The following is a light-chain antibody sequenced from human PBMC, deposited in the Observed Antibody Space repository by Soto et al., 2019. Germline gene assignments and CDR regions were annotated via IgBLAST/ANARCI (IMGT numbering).Light chain of an antibody. CDR2: GNT. J-gene: IGLJ2*01. Sequence: QAVVTQPPSLSGAPGQNIIISCTGGGSNIGAGFDVHWYQQLPGTAPKLLIYGNTNRPSGVPDRFSGSKSGTSASLVITGRQAEDEADYYCQSYDTGLSGPVVFGGGTKLTVL. CDR1: GSNIGAGFD. CDR3: QSYDTGLSGPVV. V-gene: IGLV1-40*01.